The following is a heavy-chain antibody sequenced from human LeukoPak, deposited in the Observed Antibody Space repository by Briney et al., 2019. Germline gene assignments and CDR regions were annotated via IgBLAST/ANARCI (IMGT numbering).Heavy chain of an antibody. D-gene: IGHD1-26*01. V-gene: IGHV1-18*01. CDR2: ISAYNGNT. CDR3: ARDHQVGPTDY. Sequence: VASVKVSYKASGYTFTSYGISWVRQAPGQGLEWMGWISAYNGNTNYGQKLQGRVTMTTDTSTSTAYMELRSLKSDDTAVYYCARDHQVGPTDYWGQGTLVTVSS. CDR1: GYTFTSYG. J-gene: IGHJ4*02.